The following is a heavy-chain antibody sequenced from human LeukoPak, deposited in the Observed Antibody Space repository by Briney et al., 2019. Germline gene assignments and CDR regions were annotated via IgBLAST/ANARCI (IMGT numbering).Heavy chain of an antibody. Sequence: KPSETLSLTCTVSGGSISSYYWSWIRQPPGKGLEWIGYIYYSGSTNYNPSLKSRVTISVDTSKNRFSLKLSSVTAADTAVYYCARECIAASLNWFDPWGQGTLVTVSS. CDR2: IYYSGST. CDR3: ARECIAASLNWFDP. J-gene: IGHJ5*02. V-gene: IGHV4-59*12. D-gene: IGHD6-6*01. CDR1: GGSISSYY.